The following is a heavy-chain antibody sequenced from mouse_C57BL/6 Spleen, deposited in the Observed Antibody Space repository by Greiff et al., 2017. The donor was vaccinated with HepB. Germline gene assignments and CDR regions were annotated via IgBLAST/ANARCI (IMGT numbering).Heavy chain of an antibody. Sequence: DVKLVESGGGLVKPGGSLKLSCAASGFTFSSYAMSWVRQTPEKRLEWVATISDGGSYTYYPDNVKGRFTISRDNAKNNLYLQMSHLKSEDTAMYYCARERVDGYDYWGQGTTLTVSS. J-gene: IGHJ2*01. V-gene: IGHV5-4*01. CDR1: GFTFSSYA. CDR3: ARERVDGYDY. D-gene: IGHD2-3*01. CDR2: ISDGGSYT.